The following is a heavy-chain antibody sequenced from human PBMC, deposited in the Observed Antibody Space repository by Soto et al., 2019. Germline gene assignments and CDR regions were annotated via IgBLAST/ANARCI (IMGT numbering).Heavy chain of an antibody. D-gene: IGHD3-10*01. CDR3: ARVLYYYGSVSYNWFDP. CDR2: IYYSGST. Sequence: QLQLQESGPGLVKPSETLSLTCTVSGGSISSSSYYWGWIRQPPGKGLEWIGSIYYSGSTYYNPSLKSRVTISVDTSKNQFSLKLSSVTAADTAVYYCARVLYYYGSVSYNWFDPWGQGTLVTXSS. V-gene: IGHV4-39*01. J-gene: IGHJ5*02. CDR1: GGSISSSSYY.